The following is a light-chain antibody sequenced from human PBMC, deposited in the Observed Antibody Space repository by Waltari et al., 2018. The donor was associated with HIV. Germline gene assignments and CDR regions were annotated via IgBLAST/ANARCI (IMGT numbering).Light chain of an antibody. CDR1: TSDVGAYNY. V-gene: IGLV2-8*01. CDR3: TSYAGRNTLV. CDR2: EVF. J-gene: IGLJ2*01. Sequence: QSAPSQPPSASGSPGQSVTISCTGKTSDVGAYNYVSWYQQHPGKAPKLMIYEVFKRPSGVPDRFSGSKSGNTASLTVSGLQAEDEADYYCTSYAGRNTLVFGGGTKLTVL.